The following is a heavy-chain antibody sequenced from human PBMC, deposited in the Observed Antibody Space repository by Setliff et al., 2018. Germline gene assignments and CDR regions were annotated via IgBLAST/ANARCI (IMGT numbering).Heavy chain of an antibody. V-gene: IGHV3-30*02. D-gene: IGHD2-15*01. CDR2: IWADPNSNTK. CDR3: ARGYCSGGSCRLGSYWYFDL. CDR1: GFTFNTHA. Sequence: PGGSLRLSCAASGFTFNTHAMHWVRQAPGKGLEWVAMIWADPNSNTKYYADSVKGRFTISRDNSKNTLYLQMNSLRAEDTAVYYCARGYCSGGSCRLGSYWYFDLWGRGTLVTVSS. J-gene: IGHJ2*01.